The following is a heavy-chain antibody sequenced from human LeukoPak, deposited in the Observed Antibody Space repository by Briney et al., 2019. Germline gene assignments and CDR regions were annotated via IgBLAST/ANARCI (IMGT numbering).Heavy chain of an antibody. CDR3: AIQPTIVVVPAAIDDY. Sequence: GGSLRLSCAASGFTFSSYSMNWVRQAPGKGLEWVSYISSSSSYIYYEDSVKGRFTISRDNAKNSLYLQMNSLRAEDTAVYYCAIQPTIVVVPAAIDDYWGQGTLVTVSS. CDR1: GFTFSSYS. CDR2: ISSSSSYI. J-gene: IGHJ4*02. D-gene: IGHD2-2*02. V-gene: IGHV3-21*01.